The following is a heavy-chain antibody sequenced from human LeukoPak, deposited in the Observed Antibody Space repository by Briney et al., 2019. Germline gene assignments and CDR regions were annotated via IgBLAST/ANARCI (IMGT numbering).Heavy chain of an antibody. D-gene: IGHD3-10*01. CDR2: IKSKGDGETT. J-gene: IGHJ4*02. CDR1: GFTFTNAW. Sequence: KPGGSLRLSCAASGFTFTNAWMTWVRQAPGKGLEWAGRIKSKGDGETTGYAAPVKGRFSMSRDDSKATMYLQMYSLEAEDTAVYYCTTDLGLTMIRGVIVYWGQGALVTVSS. CDR3: TTDLGLTMIRGVIVY. V-gene: IGHV3-15*01.